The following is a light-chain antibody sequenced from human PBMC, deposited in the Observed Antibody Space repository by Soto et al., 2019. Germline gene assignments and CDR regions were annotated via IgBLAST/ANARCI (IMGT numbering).Light chain of an antibody. CDR1: QSVSSSY. CDR3: QQYGRSPLT. Sequence: EIGLTQSPGTLSLAPGERATLSCRASQSVSSSYLAWYQQKPGQAPRRLIFGASNRATGIPDRFNGSGSGTDFTLTISRLEPEEFTLYFCQQYGRSPLTFGQGTKVE. V-gene: IGKV3-20*01. CDR2: GAS. J-gene: IGKJ1*01.